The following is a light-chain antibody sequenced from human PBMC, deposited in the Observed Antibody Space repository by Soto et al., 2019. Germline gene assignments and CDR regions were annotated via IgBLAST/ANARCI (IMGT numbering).Light chain of an antibody. Sequence: QAVVTQPRSVSGSPGQSITISCSGTIRDIGGYNFISWYQQHPGAAPKIIIYDVSKRPSGVPDRFSGSTSGNTASLTISGLQAEDDAFYYCCSYAGSNTLAFGGGTKLTVL. CDR2: DVS. J-gene: IGLJ2*01. V-gene: IGLV2-11*01. CDR3: CSYAGSNTLA. CDR1: IRDIGGYNF.